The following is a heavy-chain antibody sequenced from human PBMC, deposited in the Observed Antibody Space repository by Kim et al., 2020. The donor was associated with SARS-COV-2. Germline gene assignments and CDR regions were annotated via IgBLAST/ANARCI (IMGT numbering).Heavy chain of an antibody. J-gene: IGHJ6*02. CDR3: TTDGDGYNYGYYYYGMDV. D-gene: IGHD5-12*01. V-gene: IGHV3-15*01. Sequence: KGRFTISRDDSKNTLYLQMNSLKTEDTAVYYCTTDGDGYNYGYYYYGMDVWGQGTTVTVSS.